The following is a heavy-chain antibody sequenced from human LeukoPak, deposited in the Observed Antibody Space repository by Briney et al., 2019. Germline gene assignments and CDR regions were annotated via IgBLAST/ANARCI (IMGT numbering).Heavy chain of an antibody. CDR2: IKQDGSEK. Sequence: GGSLRLSCAASGFTFSTYWMSWVRQAPGKGLEWVANIKQDGSEKYYVDSVKGRFTISRDNTKNSLSLQMNSLRVEDTAVYYCARDIAYDSSGYYSPHFDYWGQGTLVTVSS. CDR1: GFTFSTYW. CDR3: ARDIAYDSSGYYSPHFDY. V-gene: IGHV3-7*05. D-gene: IGHD3-22*01. J-gene: IGHJ4*02.